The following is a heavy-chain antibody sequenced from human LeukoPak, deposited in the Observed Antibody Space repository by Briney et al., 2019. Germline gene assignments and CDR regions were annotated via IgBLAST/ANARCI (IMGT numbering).Heavy chain of an antibody. D-gene: IGHD2-21*01. J-gene: IGHJ4*02. CDR2: ISSSGSTI. Sequence: GGSLRPSCAASGFTFSDYYMSWIRQAPGKGLEWVSYISSSGSTIYYADSVKGRFTISRDNAKNSLYLQMNSLRAEDTAVYYCARDRKSPLWLGLNTADYWGQGTLVTVSS. CDR3: ARDRKSPLWLGLNTADY. CDR1: GFTFSDYY. V-gene: IGHV3-11*01.